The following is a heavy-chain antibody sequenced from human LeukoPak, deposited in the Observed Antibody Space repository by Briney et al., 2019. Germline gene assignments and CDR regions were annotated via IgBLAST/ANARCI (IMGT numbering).Heavy chain of an antibody. V-gene: IGHV3-30*02. CDR2: IRYDESKE. CDR1: GFTFSTYG. D-gene: IGHD4-23*01. J-gene: IGHJ4*02. Sequence: GGSLRLSCAASGFTFSTYGMHWVRQSPGKGLEWVAFIRYDESKEFYADSLKGRFTVSRDNSQNTLFLQINSLRTEDTAVYYCAKALVTTLINTYQFDLWGQRTLVTVSS. CDR3: AKALVTTLINTYQFDL.